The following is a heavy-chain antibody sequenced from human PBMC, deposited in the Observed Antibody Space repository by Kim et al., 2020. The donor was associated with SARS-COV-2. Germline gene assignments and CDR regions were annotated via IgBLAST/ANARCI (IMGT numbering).Heavy chain of an antibody. Sequence: NPSLKSRVTISVDTSKNQFSLKLGSVTAADTAVYYCARGAGDYGSYGMDVWGQGTTVTVSS. D-gene: IGHD4-17*01. CDR3: ARGAGDYGSYGMDV. V-gene: IGHV4-59*09. J-gene: IGHJ6*02.